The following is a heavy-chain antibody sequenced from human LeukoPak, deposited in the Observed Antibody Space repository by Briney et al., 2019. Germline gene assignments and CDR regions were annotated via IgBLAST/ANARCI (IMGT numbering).Heavy chain of an antibody. D-gene: IGHD3-10*01. Sequence: GGSLRLSCAASGFTFGNYALSWVRQAPGKGLEWVAVIWYDGSNKYYADSVKGRFTISRDNSKNTLYLQMNSLRAEDTAVYYCARAPPSRDRFRSGSYYNYYYYGMDVWGQGTTVTVSS. V-gene: IGHV3-33*08. J-gene: IGHJ6*02. CDR2: IWYDGSNK. CDR1: GFTFGNYA. CDR3: ARAPPSRDRFRSGSYYNYYYYGMDV.